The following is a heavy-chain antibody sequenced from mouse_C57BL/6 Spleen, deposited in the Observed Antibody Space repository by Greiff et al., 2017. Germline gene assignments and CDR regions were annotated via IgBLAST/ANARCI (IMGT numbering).Heavy chain of an antibody. CDR2: IDPANGDT. CDR1: GFNIKDDY. D-gene: IGHD2-5*01. V-gene: IGHV14-4*01. J-gene: IGHJ3*01. CDR3: TSYSNYRFAY. Sequence: EVQLQQSGAELVRPGASVKLSCTASGFNIKDDYMHWVKQRPEQGLEWIGWIDPANGDTEYASKFQGKATITADTSSNTAYLQLSSLTSEDTAVYYCTSYSNYRFAYWGQGTLVTVSA.